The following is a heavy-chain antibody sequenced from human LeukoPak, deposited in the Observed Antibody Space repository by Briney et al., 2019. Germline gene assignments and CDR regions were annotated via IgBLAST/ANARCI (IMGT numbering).Heavy chain of an antibody. Sequence: GGSLRLSCAASGFTFSSYSMNWVRQAPGKGLEWVSSISSSSSYIYYADSVKGRFTISRDDAKKSLFLQMSSLRVEDTAVYYCARHYGDYRRHPFDHWGQGTLVTVSS. CDR1: GFTFSSYS. CDR3: ARHYGDYRRHPFDH. V-gene: IGHV3-21*01. J-gene: IGHJ4*02. CDR2: ISSSSSYI. D-gene: IGHD4-17*01.